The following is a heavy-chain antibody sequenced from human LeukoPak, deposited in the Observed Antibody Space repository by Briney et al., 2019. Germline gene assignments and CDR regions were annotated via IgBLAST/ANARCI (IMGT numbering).Heavy chain of an antibody. D-gene: IGHD2-2*01. CDR1: GYSISSGYY. CDR3: ARTAYCSSTSCLSPFDY. V-gene: IGHV4-38-2*02. J-gene: IGHJ4*02. Sequence: PSQTLSLTCTVSGYSISSGYYWGWIRQPPGKGLEWIGSIYHSGSTYYNPSLKSRVTISVDTSKNQFSLKLSSVTAADTAVYYCARTAYCSSTSCLSPFDYWGQGTLVTVSS. CDR2: IYHSGST.